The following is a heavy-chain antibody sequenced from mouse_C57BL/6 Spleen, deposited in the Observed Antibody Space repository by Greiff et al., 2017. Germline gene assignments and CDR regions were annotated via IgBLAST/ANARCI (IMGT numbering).Heavy chain of an antibody. CDR1: GYTFTSYW. CDR2: IYPGSGST. Sequence: QVQLKESGAELVKPGASVKMSCKASGYTFTSYWITWVKQRPGQGLEWIGDIYPGSGSTNYNEKFKSKATLTVDNASSTAYMQLSSLTSEDSAVYYCARYDYAGFDYWGQGTTLTVSS. CDR3: ARYDYAGFDY. V-gene: IGHV1-55*01. D-gene: IGHD2-4*01. J-gene: IGHJ2*01.